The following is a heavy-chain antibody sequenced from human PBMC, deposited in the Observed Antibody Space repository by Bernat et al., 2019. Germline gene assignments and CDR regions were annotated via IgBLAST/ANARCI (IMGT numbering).Heavy chain of an antibody. CDR2: IRSKANTYAT. CDR1: GFTFSSYA. J-gene: IGHJ4*02. CDR3: TCPPGDYDVFDF. Sequence: VQLVESGGGVVQPGRSLRLSCAASGFTFSSYAMHWVRQASGKGLEWVGRIRSKANTYATAYGASVEGRFTISRDDSKNTAYLQMNSLKTEDTAVYFCTCPPGDYDVFDFWGPGTLVIVSS. D-gene: IGHD4-17*01. V-gene: IGHV3-73*01.